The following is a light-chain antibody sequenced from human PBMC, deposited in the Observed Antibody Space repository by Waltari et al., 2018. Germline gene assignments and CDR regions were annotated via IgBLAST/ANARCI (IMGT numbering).Light chain of an antibody. Sequence: ERACTQSRGSLSWDSGETATLSCRASPGISSYLAWYQRKPGQAPRFLSYGGSSRATGIPDRLSGSGSGTDFTLTISRLEPQDVPAHYCHQYGSPPRGFGAATKVKIK. CDR3: HQYGSPPRG. J-gene: IGKJ4*01. V-gene: IGKV3-20*01. CDR1: PGISSY. CDR2: GGS.